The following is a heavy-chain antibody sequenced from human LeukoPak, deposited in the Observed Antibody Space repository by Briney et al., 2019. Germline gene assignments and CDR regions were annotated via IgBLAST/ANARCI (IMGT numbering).Heavy chain of an antibody. CDR3: ARSILVAGFDY. CDR1: GFTFSSYA. D-gene: IGHD6-19*01. J-gene: IGHJ4*02. CDR2: ISSSGSTI. V-gene: IGHV3-48*01. Sequence: GGSLRLSCAASGFTFSSYAMNWVRQAPGKGLEWVSYISSSGSTIHYEDSVKGRFTISRGNAKNSLYLQMNSLRVEDTAVYYCARSILVAGFDYWGQGTLVTVSS.